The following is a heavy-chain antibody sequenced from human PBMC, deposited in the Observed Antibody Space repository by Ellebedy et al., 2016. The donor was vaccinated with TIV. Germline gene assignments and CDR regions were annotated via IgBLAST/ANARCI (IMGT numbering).Heavy chain of an antibody. Sequence: PGGSLRLSCAASGFTFSDHSMSWVRQAPGRGLEWVSSISRLSTGTDYGDSVKGRFTISRDNAKNSLYLQMNSLRAEDTAVYYCARDLGELLPALNFDYWGQGSLVTVSS. CDR2: ISRLSTGT. D-gene: IGHD1-26*01. CDR1: GFTFSDHS. J-gene: IGHJ4*02. V-gene: IGHV3-21*01. CDR3: ARDLGELLPALNFDY.